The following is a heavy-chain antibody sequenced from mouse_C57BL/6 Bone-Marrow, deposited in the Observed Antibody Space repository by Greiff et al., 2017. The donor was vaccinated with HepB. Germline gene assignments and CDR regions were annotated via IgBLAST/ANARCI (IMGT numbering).Heavy chain of an antibody. CDR1: GYTFTDYE. CDR3: TRSVLSYAMDY. V-gene: IGHV1-15*01. CDR2: IDPETGGT. J-gene: IGHJ4*01. Sequence: QVQLQQSGAELVRPGASVTLSCKASGYTFTDYEMHWVKQTPVHGLEWIGAIDPETGGTAYNQKFKGKAILTADKSSSTAYMELRSLTSEDSAVYYCTRSVLSYAMDYWGQGTSVTVSS. D-gene: IGHD3-2*02.